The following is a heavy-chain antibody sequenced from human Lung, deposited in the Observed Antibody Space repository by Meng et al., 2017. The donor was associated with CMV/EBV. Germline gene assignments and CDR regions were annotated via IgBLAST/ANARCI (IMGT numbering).Heavy chain of an antibody. CDR1: GFTFSSFW. CDR2: IKQDESEI. Sequence: GGPLRLXCAASGFTFSSFWMAWVRQAPGKGLEWVGNIKQDESEIQYVGSVKGRFTITRDNAKNSLFLQMNSLRAEDTAVYYCARSMLEVNRYYYGMDVWRDGTPVTVSS. CDR3: ARSMLEVNRYYYGMDV. J-gene: IGHJ6*01. D-gene: IGHD1-1*01. V-gene: IGHV3-7*01.